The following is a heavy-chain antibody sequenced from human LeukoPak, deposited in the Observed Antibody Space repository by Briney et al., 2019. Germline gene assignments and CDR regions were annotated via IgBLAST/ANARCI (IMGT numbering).Heavy chain of an antibody. Sequence: GSLRLSCTASGFTVSNNYMSWVRQPPGKGLEWIGEIYHSGSTNYNPSLKSRVTISVDKSKNQFSLKLSSVTAADTAVYYCARDDADGIDGGAFDVWGQGTKVTVSS. CDR1: GFTVSNNY. CDR2: IYHSGST. D-gene: IGHD5-24*01. V-gene: IGHV4-4*02. CDR3: ARDDADGIDGGAFDV. J-gene: IGHJ3*01.